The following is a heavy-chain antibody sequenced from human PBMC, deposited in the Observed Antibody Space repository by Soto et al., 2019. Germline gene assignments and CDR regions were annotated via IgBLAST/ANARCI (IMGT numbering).Heavy chain of an antibody. Sequence: SETLSLTCTVSGGSISSYYWSWIRQPAGKGLEWIGRIYTSGSTNYNPSLKSRVTMSVDTSKNQFSLKLSSVTAADTAVYYCARGSIAVAGTLRYFDYWGQGTLVTVSS. CDR1: GGSISSYY. J-gene: IGHJ4*02. CDR2: IYTSGST. CDR3: ARGSIAVAGTLRYFDY. D-gene: IGHD6-19*01. V-gene: IGHV4-4*07.